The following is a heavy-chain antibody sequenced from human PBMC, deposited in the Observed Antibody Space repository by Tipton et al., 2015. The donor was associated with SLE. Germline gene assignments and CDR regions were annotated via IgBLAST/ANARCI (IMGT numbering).Heavy chain of an antibody. CDR1: GGSFVGYY. J-gene: IGHJ4*02. V-gene: IGHV4-34*01. CDR2: INHSGST. D-gene: IGHD2-8*01. Sequence: TLSLTCAVSGGSFVGYYWSWIRQPPGKGLEWIGEINHSGSTNYNPSLKSRVTISVDTSKNQFSLEVRSVTAADTAVYYCVRLRSKVLIDYWGQGTLVTVSS. CDR3: VRLRSKVLIDY.